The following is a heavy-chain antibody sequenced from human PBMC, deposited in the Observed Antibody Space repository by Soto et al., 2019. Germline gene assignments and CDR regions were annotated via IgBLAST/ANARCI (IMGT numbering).Heavy chain of an antibody. CDR3: ARDYGDYLGEYYFDY. D-gene: IGHD4-17*01. V-gene: IGHV4-59*01. Sequence: QVQLQESGPGLVKPSETLSLTCTVSGGSISSYYWSWIRQPPGKGLEWIGYIYYSGSTNYNPSLKRRVTISVDTSKNQVSLKLSSVTAADTAVYYCARDYGDYLGEYYFDYWGQGTLVTVSS. J-gene: IGHJ4*02. CDR2: IYYSGST. CDR1: GGSISSYY.